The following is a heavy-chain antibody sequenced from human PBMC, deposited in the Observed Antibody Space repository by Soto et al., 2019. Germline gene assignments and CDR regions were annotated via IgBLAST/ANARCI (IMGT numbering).Heavy chain of an antibody. J-gene: IGHJ6*02. Sequence: PSETLSLTCTVSGGSISSGDYYWSWIRQPPGKGLEWIGYIYYSGSTYYNPSLKSRVTISVDTSKNQFSLKLSSVTAADTAVYYCARESMIVVVSLSDGMDVWGQGTTVTVSS. CDR3: ARESMIVVVSLSDGMDV. D-gene: IGHD3-22*01. V-gene: IGHV4-30-4*01. CDR1: GGSISSGDYY. CDR2: IYYSGST.